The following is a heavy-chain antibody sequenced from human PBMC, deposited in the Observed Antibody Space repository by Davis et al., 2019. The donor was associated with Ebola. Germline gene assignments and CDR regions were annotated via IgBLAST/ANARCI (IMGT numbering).Heavy chain of an antibody. CDR1: GFTFSSYA. Sequence: GGSLRFSCAASGFTFSSYAMSWVRQAPGKGLEWVSAISGSGGSTYYADSVKGRFTISRDNSKNTLYLQMNSLRAEDTAVYYCAKGLTTVTTGGWFDPWGQGTLVTVSS. V-gene: IGHV3-23*01. CDR2: ISGSGGST. J-gene: IGHJ5*02. D-gene: IGHD4-11*01. CDR3: AKGLTTVTTGGWFDP.